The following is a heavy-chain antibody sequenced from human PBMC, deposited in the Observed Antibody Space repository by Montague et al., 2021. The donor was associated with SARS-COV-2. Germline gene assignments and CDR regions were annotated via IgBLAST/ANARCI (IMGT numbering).Heavy chain of an antibody. Sequence: SETLSLTCTVSGGSISSYYWSWIRLPPGKGLEWIGYIYYSGSTNYNPSLKSPVTISVDTSKNQFSLKLSSVTAADTAVYYCARGDVEMATIKSGGPFYHFDYWGQGTLVTVSS. V-gene: IGHV4-59*13. CDR1: GGSISSYY. D-gene: IGHD5-24*01. J-gene: IGHJ4*02. CDR2: IYYSGST. CDR3: ARGDVEMATIKSGGPFYHFDY.